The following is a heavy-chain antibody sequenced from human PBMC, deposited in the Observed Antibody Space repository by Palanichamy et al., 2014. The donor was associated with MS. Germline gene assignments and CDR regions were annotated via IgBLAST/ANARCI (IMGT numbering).Heavy chain of an antibody. J-gene: IGHJ4*02. CDR2: IYYGGST. V-gene: IGHV4-31*03. CDR1: GGSISSGGYY. CDR3: ARGIRDCGGGYCYWGHFDY. Sequence: VQLQEWGPGLVKPSQTLSLTCTVSGGSISSGGYYWSWIRQHPGKGLEWIGYIYYGGSTFYNPSLKSRLTISVDTSKSQFSLKLSSVTAADTAVYYCARGIRDCGGGYCYWGHFDYWGQGTLVTVSS. D-gene: IGHD2-15*01.